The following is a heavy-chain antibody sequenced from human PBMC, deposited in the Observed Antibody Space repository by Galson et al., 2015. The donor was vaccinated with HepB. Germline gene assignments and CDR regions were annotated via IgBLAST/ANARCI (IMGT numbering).Heavy chain of an antibody. CDR2: ISPIFGTA. CDR1: GGTFSSYA. D-gene: IGHD1-26*01. CDR3: ARPRNSGSYYYYVMDV. V-gene: IGHV1-69*13. Sequence: SVKVSCKASGGTFSSYAISWVRQAPGQGLEWMGGISPIFGTANYAQKFQGRVTITADESTSTAYMELSNLRSEDTAVYYCARPRNSGSYYYYVMDVWGQGTTVTVSS. J-gene: IGHJ6*02.